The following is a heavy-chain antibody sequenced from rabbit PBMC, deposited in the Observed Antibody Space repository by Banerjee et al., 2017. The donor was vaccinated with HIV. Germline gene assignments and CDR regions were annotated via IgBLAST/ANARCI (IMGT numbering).Heavy chain of an antibody. V-gene: IGHV1S7*01. J-gene: IGHJ4*01. D-gene: IGHD6-1*01. Sequence: QLEESGGDLVKPEGSLTLTCTASGFSFSSYWMWWVRQAPGKGLEWIGYIDPVFGSTYYASWVNGRFTISSHNAQNTLYLQLNSLTAADTATYFCARHYYPYAYVGYVLNLWGPGTLVTVS. CDR2: IDPVFGST. CDR3: ARHYYPYAYVGYVLNL. CDR1: GFSFSSYW.